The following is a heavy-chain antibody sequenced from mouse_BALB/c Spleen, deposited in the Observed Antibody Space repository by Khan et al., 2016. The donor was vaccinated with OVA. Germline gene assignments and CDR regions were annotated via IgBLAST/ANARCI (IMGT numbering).Heavy chain of an antibody. V-gene: IGHV1S81*02. CDR1: GYTFTSYY. J-gene: IGHJ3*01. D-gene: IGHD1-2*01. CDR2: INPNNGGT. Sequence: QVQLKQSGAELVKSGASVKLSCKASGYTFTSYYIYWVRQRPGQGLEWIGEINPNNGGTNFNERFKNKATLTVDKSSSIAYMQLASLTSDDSAGYYCTRGGYGCVAFWGQGTLVTVSA. CDR3: TRGGYGCVAF.